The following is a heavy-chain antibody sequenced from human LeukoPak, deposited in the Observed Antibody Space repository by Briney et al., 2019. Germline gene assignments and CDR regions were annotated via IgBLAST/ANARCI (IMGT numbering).Heavy chain of an antibody. J-gene: IGHJ4*02. V-gene: IGHV4-34*01. Sequence: SETLSLTCAVYGGSFSGYYWSWIPQPPGNGLEWIGEINHSGSTNYNPSLKSRVTISVDTSKNQFSLKLSSVTAADTAVYYCARLNQRYYFDYWGQGTLVTVSS. CDR1: GGSFSGYY. CDR2: INHSGST. CDR3: ARLNQRYYFDY. D-gene: IGHD1-14*01.